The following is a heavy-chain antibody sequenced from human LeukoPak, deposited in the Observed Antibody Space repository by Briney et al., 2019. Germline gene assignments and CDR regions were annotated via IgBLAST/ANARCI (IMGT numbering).Heavy chain of an antibody. CDR2: IYPGDSDT. CDR1: GYSFNIYW. J-gene: IGHJ4*02. D-gene: IGHD2-2*01. Sequence: GESLKISCRGSGYSFNIYWIAWVRQMPGKGLEWMGIIYPGDSDTRYSPSFQGQVTISADKSISTAYLQWSSPKASDTAMYYCASGGCSSTSCYAALHYWGQGTLVTVSS. V-gene: IGHV5-51*01. CDR3: ASGGCSSTSCYAALHY.